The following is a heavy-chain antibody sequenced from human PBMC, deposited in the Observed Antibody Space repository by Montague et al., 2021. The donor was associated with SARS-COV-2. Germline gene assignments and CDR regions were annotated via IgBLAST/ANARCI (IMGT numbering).Heavy chain of an antibody. V-gene: IGHV4-39*01. Sequence: SETLSLTCTVSGGSISSNCYCWSWIRQPPGKGLEWIGNNYYSGSTYYNPSLKSRVTISVYTSKNQFSLKLSSVTAAATAVYYCARKVEDVVVIVMVALYYYYMDVWGKGTTVTVSS. CDR2: NYYSGST. J-gene: IGHJ6*03. D-gene: IGHD2-21*01. CDR3: ARKVEDVVVIVMVALYYYYMDV. CDR1: GGSISSNCYC.